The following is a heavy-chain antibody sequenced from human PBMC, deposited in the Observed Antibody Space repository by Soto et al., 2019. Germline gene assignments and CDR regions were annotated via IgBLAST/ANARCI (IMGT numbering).Heavy chain of an antibody. D-gene: IGHD4-17*01. Sequence: SETLSLTCTVSGGSISSYYWSWIRQPPGKGLEWIGYIHYSGTTNHNPSLRSRVTISVDTSKNQFSLKLSSVTAADTAVYYCAREATVGVYFDYWGQGTLVTVSS. J-gene: IGHJ4*02. V-gene: IGHV4-59*01. CDR1: GGSISSYY. CDR2: IHYSGTT. CDR3: AREATVGVYFDY.